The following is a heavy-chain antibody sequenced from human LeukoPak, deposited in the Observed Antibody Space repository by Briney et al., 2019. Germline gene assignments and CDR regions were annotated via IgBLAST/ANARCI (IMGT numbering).Heavy chain of an antibody. CDR1: GGSFSGYY. Sequence: YPSETLSLTCAVYGGSFSGYYWSWIRQPPGKGLEWNGEINHSGSTNYNTSLKSRVTISVDTSKNQFSLKLSSVTAADTAVYYCARSYYYDSSGYYRGAFDIWGQGTMVTVSS. V-gene: IGHV4-34*01. CDR3: ARSYYYDSSGYYRGAFDI. J-gene: IGHJ3*02. D-gene: IGHD3-22*01. CDR2: INHSGST.